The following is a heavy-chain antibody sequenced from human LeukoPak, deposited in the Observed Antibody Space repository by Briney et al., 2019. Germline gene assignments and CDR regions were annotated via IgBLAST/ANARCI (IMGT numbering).Heavy chain of an antibody. D-gene: IGHD3-10*01. CDR1: GGSISSSNW. CDR2: IYHSGST. Sequence: SETLSLTCTVSGGSISSSNWWSWVRQPPGKGLEWIGEIYHSGSTNYNPSLKSRVTISVDKSKNQFSLKLSSVTAADTAVYYCARYYYGSGSYYDYWGQGTLVTVSS. V-gene: IGHV4-4*02. J-gene: IGHJ4*02. CDR3: ARYYYGSGSYYDY.